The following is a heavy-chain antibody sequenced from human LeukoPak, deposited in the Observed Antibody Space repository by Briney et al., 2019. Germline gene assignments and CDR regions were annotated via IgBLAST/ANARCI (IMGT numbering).Heavy chain of an antibody. J-gene: IGHJ4*02. CDR2: IYSGGST. CDR1: GFIVSSNY. Sequence: QPGGSLRLSCAASGFIVSSNYMNWVRQAPGKGLEWVSVIYSGGSTYYADSVKGRFTISRDNSKNTLNLQMNSLRAEDTAVYYCARGIRDGYSEVLYYFDYWGQGTLVTVSS. CDR3: ARGIRDGYSEVLYYFDY. V-gene: IGHV3-53*01. D-gene: IGHD5-24*01.